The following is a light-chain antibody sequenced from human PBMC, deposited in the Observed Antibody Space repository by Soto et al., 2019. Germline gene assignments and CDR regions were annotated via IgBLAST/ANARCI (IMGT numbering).Light chain of an antibody. CDR3: HQYASSPQT. Sequence: EIVLTQSPATLSLSPGERATLSCRASQSVSSYLAWYQQKPGQAPRLLIYDASNRATGIPARFSGSGSGTDFTLTISSLEPEDFVVYYCHQYASSPQTFGQGTKVDI. CDR2: DAS. CDR1: QSVSSY. J-gene: IGKJ1*01. V-gene: IGKV3-11*01.